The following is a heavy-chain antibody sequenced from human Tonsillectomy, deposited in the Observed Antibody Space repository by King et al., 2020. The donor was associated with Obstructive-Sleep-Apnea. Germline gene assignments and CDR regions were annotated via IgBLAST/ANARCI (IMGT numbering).Heavy chain of an antibody. V-gene: IGHV4-59*01. D-gene: IGHD2-8*01. CDR3: ARGGGCTNGVCYTWDY. CDR2: IYYSGST. CDR1: GGSISSYY. Sequence: QLQESGPGLVKPSETLSLTCTVSGGSISSYYWSWIRQPPGKGLEWIGYIYYSGSTNYNPSLKSRVTISVDTSKNQFSLKLSSVTAADTAVYYCARGGGCTNGVCYTWDYWGQGTLVTVSS. J-gene: IGHJ4*02.